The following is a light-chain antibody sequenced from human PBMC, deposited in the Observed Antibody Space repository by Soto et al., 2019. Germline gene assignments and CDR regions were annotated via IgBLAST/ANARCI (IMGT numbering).Light chain of an antibody. J-gene: IGKJ1*01. V-gene: IGKV1-39*01. CDR1: QGISNN. Sequence: DIQMTQSPSSLPASVGDRVTITCRASQGISNNLNWYQQKPGKAPKLLIYTASTLQDEVPSRFSGGGSGTDFTLTISSLQPDDFATYYCQQTYSNPRTFGQGTKVEIK. CDR3: QQTYSNPRT. CDR2: TAS.